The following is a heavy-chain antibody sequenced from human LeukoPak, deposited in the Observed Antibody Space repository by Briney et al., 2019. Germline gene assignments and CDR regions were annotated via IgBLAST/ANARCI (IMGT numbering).Heavy chain of an antibody. CDR3: ARDRSSGYCGSFDY. CDR2: ISSSSSTI. D-gene: IGHD3-22*01. CDR1: GFTFSSYS. V-gene: IGHV3-48*01. Sequence: GGSLRLSCAASGFTFSSYSMNWVRQAPGKGLEWVSYISSSSSTIYYADSVKGRFTISRDNAKNSLYLQMNSLRAEDTAVYYCARDRSSGYCGSFDYWGQGTLVTVSS. J-gene: IGHJ4*02.